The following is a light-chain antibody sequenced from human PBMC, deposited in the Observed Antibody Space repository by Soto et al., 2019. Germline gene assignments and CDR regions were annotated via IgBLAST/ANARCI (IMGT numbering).Light chain of an antibody. J-gene: IGKJ4*01. V-gene: IGKV1-12*01. Sequence: DIQMTQSPFSVSASVGDRVTITCRASQDISSWLAWYQQKPGKVPKLVIYAASSLQSGVSSRFSGSGSWTDFTLTISSLEPEDFATYYCQQASSFPLTFGGGTKVEIK. CDR1: QDISSW. CDR2: AAS. CDR3: QQASSFPLT.